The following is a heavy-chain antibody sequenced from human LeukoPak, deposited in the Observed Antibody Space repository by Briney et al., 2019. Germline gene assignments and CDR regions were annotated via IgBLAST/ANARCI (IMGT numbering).Heavy chain of an antibody. CDR2: ISYDGSNK. D-gene: IGHD6-19*01. CDR1: GFTFSSYG. CDR3: AKEGAVAAHPFDY. J-gene: IGHJ4*02. Sequence: PGGSLRLSCAASGFTFSSYGMHWVRQAPGKGLEWVAVISYDGSNKYYADSVKGRFTISRDNSKNTLYLQMNSLRAEDTAVHYCAKEGAVAAHPFDYWGQGTLVTVSS. V-gene: IGHV3-30*18.